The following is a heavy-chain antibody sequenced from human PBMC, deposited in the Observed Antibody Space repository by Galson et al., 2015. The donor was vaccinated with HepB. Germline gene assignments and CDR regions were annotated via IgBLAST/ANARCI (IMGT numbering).Heavy chain of an antibody. J-gene: IGHJ3*02. Sequence: SLRLSCAASGFTFSSYAMHWVRQAPGKGLEWVAVISYDGSNKYYADSVKGRFTISRDNSKNTLYLQMNSLRAEDTAVYYCAREGGVVGPIHDAFDIWGQGTMVTVSS. D-gene: IGHD3-10*01. V-gene: IGHV3-30*04. CDR3: AREGGVVGPIHDAFDI. CDR2: ISYDGSNK. CDR1: GFTFSSYA.